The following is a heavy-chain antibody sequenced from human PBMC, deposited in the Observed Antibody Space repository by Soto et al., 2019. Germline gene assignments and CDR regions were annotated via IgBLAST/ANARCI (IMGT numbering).Heavy chain of an antibody. CDR3: ARTGVYSSSWYGRISKQYYYYRMDV. CDR2: IYYSGST. V-gene: IGHV4-39*01. CDR1: GGSISSSSYY. D-gene: IGHD6-13*01. Sequence: SETLSLTCTVSGGSISSSSYYWGWIRQPPGKGLEWIGSIYYSGSTYYNPSLKSRVTISVDTSKNQFSLKLSSVTAADTAVYYCARTGVYSSSWYGRISKQYYYYRMDVWGQGTTVT. J-gene: IGHJ6*02.